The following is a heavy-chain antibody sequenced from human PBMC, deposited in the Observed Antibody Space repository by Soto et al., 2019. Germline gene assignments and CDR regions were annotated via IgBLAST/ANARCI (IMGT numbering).Heavy chain of an antibody. V-gene: IGHV3-30*18. J-gene: IGHJ4*02. CDR2: ISYDGSNK. D-gene: IGHD5-18*01. CDR3: AKDIVRYTYGACDY. CDR1: GFTFNTYG. Sequence: QVQLVESGGAVVQPGKSLRLSCAASGFTFNTYGMYWVRQAPGKGLEWVAAISYDGSNKYHADSVKDRFTISRDNSKNTLYLQMTSLRVEDTAVYYCAKDIVRYTYGACDYWGQGALVTVSS.